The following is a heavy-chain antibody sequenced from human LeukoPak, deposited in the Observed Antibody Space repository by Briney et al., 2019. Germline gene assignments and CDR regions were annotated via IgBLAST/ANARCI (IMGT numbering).Heavy chain of an antibody. CDR1: GGTFSSYA. D-gene: IGHD3-22*01. V-gene: IGHV1-69*04. Sequence: ASVKVSCKASGGTFSSYAISWVRQAPGQGLEWMGRIIPILGIANYAQKFQGRVTITADKSTSTAYMELSSLRSEDTAVYYCASQDSSGYYFPYWGQGTLVTVSS. CDR3: ASQDSSGYYFPY. J-gene: IGHJ4*02. CDR2: IIPILGIA.